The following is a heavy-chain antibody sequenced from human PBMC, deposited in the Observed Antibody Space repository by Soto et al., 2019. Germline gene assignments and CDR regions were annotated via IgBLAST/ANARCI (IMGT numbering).Heavy chain of an antibody. CDR2: ISYDGSNK. CDR1: GFTFSSYG. D-gene: IGHD3-22*01. CDR3: AKDPHLYYYDSSGYYLDH. J-gene: IGHJ4*02. V-gene: IGHV3-30*18. Sequence: GGSLRLSCAASGFTFSSYGMHWVRQAPGKGLEWVAVISYDGSNKYYADSVKGRFTISRDNSKNTLYLQMNSLRAEDTAVYYCAKDPHLYYYDSSGYYLDHWGQGTLVTVSS.